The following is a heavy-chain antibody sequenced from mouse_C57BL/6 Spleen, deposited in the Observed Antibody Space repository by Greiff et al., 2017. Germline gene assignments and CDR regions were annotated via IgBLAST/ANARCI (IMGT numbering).Heavy chain of an antibody. J-gene: IGHJ2*01. D-gene: IGHD1-1*01. Sequence: EVQLLESEGGLVQPGSSMKLSCTASGFTFSDYYMPWVRQVPEKGLEWVANINYDGSSTYYLDSFKSRFIISRDNAKNTLYLQMSSLKSEDTATYYCARGPGNYCGSSLWYFDDWGKGTTLTVSS. CDR3: ARGPGNYCGSSLWYFDD. CDR2: INYDGSST. V-gene: IGHV5-16*01. CDR1: GFTFSDYY.